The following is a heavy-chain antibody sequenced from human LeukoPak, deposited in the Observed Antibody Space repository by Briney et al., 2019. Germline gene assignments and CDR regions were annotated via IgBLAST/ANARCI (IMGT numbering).Heavy chain of an antibody. D-gene: IGHD2-21*02. Sequence: GRSLRLSCSASGFTFSNHAIHWVSQAPGKGLECVSAIRNSGGSTYYADSVKGRFTISRDNSKNTLYLQMSSLRTEDTAVYYCVRDSVYCGGDCTVRGYFQHWGQGTLVTVSS. V-gene: IGHV3-64D*06. J-gene: IGHJ1*01. CDR2: IRNSGGST. CDR1: GFTFSNHA. CDR3: VRDSVYCGGDCTVRGYFQH.